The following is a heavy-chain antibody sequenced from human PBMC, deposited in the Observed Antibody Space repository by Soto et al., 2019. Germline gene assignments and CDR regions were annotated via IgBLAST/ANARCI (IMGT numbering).Heavy chain of an antibody. CDR2: IIPILGIA. J-gene: IGHJ5*02. D-gene: IGHD3-22*01. V-gene: IGHV1-69*04. CDR3: ARDVTYYYDSSGYYYDAGGPGCFDP. Sequence: SVKVSCKASGGTFSSYTISWVRQAPGQGLEWMGRIIPILGIANYAQKFQGRVTITADKSTSTAYMELSSLRSEDTAVYYCARDVTYYYDSSGYYYDAGGPGCFDPWG. CDR1: GGTFSSYT.